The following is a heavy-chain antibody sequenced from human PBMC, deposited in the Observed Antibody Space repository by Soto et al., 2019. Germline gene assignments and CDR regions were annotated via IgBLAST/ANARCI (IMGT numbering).Heavy chain of an antibody. CDR3: ARVIAAAGTVWFDP. D-gene: IGHD6-13*01. CDR2: IIPIFGTA. Sequence: QVQLVQSGAEVKKPGSSVKVSCKASGGTFSSYAISWVRQAPGQGLEWMGGIIPIFGTANYAQKFQGRVMITADESTGTAYMGRGSLRFEDTAGYYCARVIAAAGTVWFDPWGQGTLVTVSS. J-gene: IGHJ5*02. V-gene: IGHV1-69*01. CDR1: GGTFSSYA.